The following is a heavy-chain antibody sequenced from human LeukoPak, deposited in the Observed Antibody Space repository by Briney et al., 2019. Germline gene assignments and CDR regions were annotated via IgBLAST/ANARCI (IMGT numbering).Heavy chain of an antibody. CDR3: AKDGQLHYYYYYYMDV. J-gene: IGHJ6*03. V-gene: IGHV3-43D*03. CDR1: GFTFDDYA. Sequence: GGSLRLSCAASGFTFDDYAMHWVRQAPGKGLEWVSLINWDGGSTYYADSVRGRFTISRDNSKNSLYLQMNSLRAEDTALYYCAKDGQLHYYYYYYMDVWGKGTTVTVSS. CDR2: INWDGGST. D-gene: IGHD6-6*01.